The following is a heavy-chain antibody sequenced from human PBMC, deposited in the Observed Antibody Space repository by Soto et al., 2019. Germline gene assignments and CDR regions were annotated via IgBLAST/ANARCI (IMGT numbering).Heavy chain of an antibody. CDR1: GYTFSNFG. CDR2: ITPYNGNA. D-gene: IGHD1-26*01. V-gene: IGHV1-18*04. Sequence: ASVKVSCKASGYTFSNFGINWVRQAPGQGLEWMGWITPYNGNANYAQKHQDRLTITTDTSTNTAYLELRSLRSDDTAVYFCARARMYSGTSPDYWGQGTLVTVSS. J-gene: IGHJ4*02. CDR3: ARARMYSGTSPDY.